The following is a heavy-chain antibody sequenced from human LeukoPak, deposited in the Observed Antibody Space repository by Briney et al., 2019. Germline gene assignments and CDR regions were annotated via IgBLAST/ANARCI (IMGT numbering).Heavy chain of an antibody. CDR2: FYASGTT. D-gene: IGHD3-3*01. Sequence: SETXSLTCTVSGGSIVSHYWNWIRQPAGRXLEWIGRFYASGTTNTSPSLKSRVTISVDTSKNQFSLKLSSVTAADTAVYYCARNSYDFWSGARFDPWGQGTLVTVSS. V-gene: IGHV4-4*07. J-gene: IGHJ5*02. CDR1: GGSIVSHY. CDR3: ARNSYDFWSGARFDP.